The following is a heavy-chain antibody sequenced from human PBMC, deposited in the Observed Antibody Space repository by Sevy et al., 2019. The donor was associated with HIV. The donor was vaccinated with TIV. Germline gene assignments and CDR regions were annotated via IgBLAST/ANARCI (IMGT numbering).Heavy chain of an antibody. CDR1: GFTFSSYA. CDR3: ARDGCGGSCYPPYYYYYGMVV. V-gene: IGHV3-30-3*01. J-gene: IGHJ6*02. CDR2: ISYDGSNK. D-gene: IGHD2-15*01. Sequence: GGSLRLSCAASGFTFSSYAMHWVRQAPGKGLEWVAVISYDGSNKYYADSVKGRFTISRDNSKNTLYLQMNSLRAEDTTVYYCARDGCGGSCYPPYYYYYGMVVWGQGTTVTASS.